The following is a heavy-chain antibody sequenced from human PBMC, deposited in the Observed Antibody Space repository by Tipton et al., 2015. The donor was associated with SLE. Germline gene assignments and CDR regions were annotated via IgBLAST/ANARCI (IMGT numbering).Heavy chain of an antibody. CDR3: ARDLDGYKQPTCFDY. J-gene: IGHJ4*02. V-gene: IGHV1-3*01. Sequence: QLVQSGPEVKKPGASVKVSCKASGFTFTDYAMHWVRQDPGQRLEWVGWINAGNGNTKYSQSFQGRVTITRDTSATTAYMELSSLTSEDTAVYYCARDLDGYKQPTCFDYWGQGTLVTVSS. D-gene: IGHD5-24*01. CDR1: GFTFTDYA. CDR2: INAGNGNT.